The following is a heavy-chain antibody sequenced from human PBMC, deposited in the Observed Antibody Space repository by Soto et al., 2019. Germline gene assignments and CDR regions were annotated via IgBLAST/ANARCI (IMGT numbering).Heavy chain of an antibody. D-gene: IGHD3-22*01. Sequence: KPSETLSLTGNVSGGAIPGYYWNWIRQPPGKGLEWIGYVYFSGSTKYNPSLKSRVTILVDMSKNQFSLTLTSVTSADTAVYYSSRERGAVVSTADAFDIWGQGTMVTVSS. J-gene: IGHJ3*02. CDR1: GGAIPGYY. V-gene: IGHV4-59*01. CDR2: VYFSGST. CDR3: SRERGAVVSTADAFDI.